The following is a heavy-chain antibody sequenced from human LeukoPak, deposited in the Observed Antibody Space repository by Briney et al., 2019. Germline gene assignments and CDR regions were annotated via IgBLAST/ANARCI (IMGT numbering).Heavy chain of an antibody. J-gene: IGHJ4*02. CDR3: ARVGGRYSPLGY. CDR1: GFTFSSYW. Sequence: GGSLRLSCAASGFTFSSYWISWVRQAPGKGLEWVANIKQDGSEKYYVDSVKGRFTISRDNAKNSLYLQMISPRAEDTAVYYCARVGGRYSPLGYWGQGTQVTVSS. D-gene: IGHD3-16*02. V-gene: IGHV3-7*01. CDR2: IKQDGSEK.